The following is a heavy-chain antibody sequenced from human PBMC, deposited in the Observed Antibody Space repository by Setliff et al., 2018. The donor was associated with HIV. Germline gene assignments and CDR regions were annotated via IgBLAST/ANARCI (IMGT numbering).Heavy chain of an antibody. CDR1: GGSISSGTYY. V-gene: IGHV4-61*02. D-gene: IGHD1-26*01. J-gene: IGHJ4*02. CDR2: IYTSGST. Sequence: SETLSLTCTVSGGSISSGTYYWSWIRQPAGKALEWIGRIYTSGSTYYNPSLKSRVTISVDTSKNQFSLKLSSVTAADTAVFYCARGSQWELLPYFDYWGQGTLVTVSS. CDR3: ARGSQWELLPYFDY.